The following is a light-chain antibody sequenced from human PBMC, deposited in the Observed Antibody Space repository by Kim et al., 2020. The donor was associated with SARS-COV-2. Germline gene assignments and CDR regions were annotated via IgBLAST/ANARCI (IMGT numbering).Light chain of an antibody. CDR2: RDD. Sequence: SVALGQTARIPCTGDNIGSYNVPWYQQKAGQAPVLVIYRDDYRPPGIPERFSGSNSGNTATLTIGRAQAGDEADYYCQVWDSRTVLFGGGTQLTVL. J-gene: IGLJ3*02. CDR1: NIGSYN. V-gene: IGLV3-9*01. CDR3: QVWDSRTVL.